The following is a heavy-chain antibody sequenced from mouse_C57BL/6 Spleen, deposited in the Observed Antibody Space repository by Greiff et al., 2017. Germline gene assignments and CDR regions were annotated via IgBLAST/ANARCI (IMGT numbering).Heavy chain of an antibody. J-gene: IGHJ3*01. CDR1: GYSITSGYY. Sequence: EVKLVESGPGLVKPSQSLSLPCSVTGYSITSGYYWNWIRQFPGNKLEWMGYISYDGSNNYNPSLKNRISITRDTSKNQFFLKLNSVTTEDTATYYCAREWLLRGTYWGQGTLVTVSA. CDR3: AREWLLRGTY. D-gene: IGHD2-3*01. V-gene: IGHV3-6*01. CDR2: ISYDGSN.